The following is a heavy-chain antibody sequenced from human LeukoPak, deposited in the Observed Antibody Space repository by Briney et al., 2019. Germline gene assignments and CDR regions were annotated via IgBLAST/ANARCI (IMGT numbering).Heavy chain of an antibody. Sequence: SETLSLTCTVSGGSISSYYWSWIRQPPGKGLEWIGYIYYSGSTNYNLSLKSRVTISVDTSKNQFSLKLSSVTAADTAVYYCARGLLVAFDIWGQGTMVTVSS. D-gene: IGHD2-15*01. CDR1: GGSISSYY. V-gene: IGHV4-59*01. CDR2: IYYSGST. CDR3: ARGLLVAFDI. J-gene: IGHJ3*02.